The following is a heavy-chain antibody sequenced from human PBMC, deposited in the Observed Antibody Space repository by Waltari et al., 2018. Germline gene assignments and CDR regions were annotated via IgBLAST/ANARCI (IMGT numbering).Heavy chain of an antibody. Sequence: QVQLQQSGPGLVKPSQTLSLTCVISGDSVSSNSATWNWIRQSPSRGLEWLGRTYYRSNWYYDYGKSVKSRITIKPDTFKNQFSLKLNSVTPEDTAVYYCARDPEISDPAFDIWGQGTMVTVSS. CDR2: TYYRSNWYY. J-gene: IGHJ3*02. CDR3: ARDPEISDPAFDI. V-gene: IGHV6-1*01. CDR1: GDSVSSNSAT.